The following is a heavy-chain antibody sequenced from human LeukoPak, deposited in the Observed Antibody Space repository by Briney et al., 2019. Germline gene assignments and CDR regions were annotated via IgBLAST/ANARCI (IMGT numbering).Heavy chain of an antibody. J-gene: IGHJ4*02. V-gene: IGHV1-46*01. CDR3: ARYDSSGWYGGDY. D-gene: IGHD6-19*01. CDR1: GYTFTSYY. CDR2: INPSGGST. Sequence: ASVKVSCKASGYTFTSYYMHWVRQAPGQGLEWMGIINPSGGSTSYAQKFQGRVTMTTDTSTSTAYMELRSLRSDDTAVYYCARYDSSGWYGGDYWGQGTLVTVSS.